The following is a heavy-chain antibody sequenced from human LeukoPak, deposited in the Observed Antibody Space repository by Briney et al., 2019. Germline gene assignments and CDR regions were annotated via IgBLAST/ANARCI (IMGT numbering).Heavy chain of an antibody. Sequence: PGKSLRLSCAASGFTFKNYGMHWVRQAPGKGLEWVADIASDGSHTFYVESVKGRFTISRDNSKNTLYLQMNSLGPEDTAVYFCARERQDTVIHSGAFDIWGQGTMVTVSS. D-gene: IGHD2-21*02. CDR3: ARERQDTVIHSGAFDI. J-gene: IGHJ3*02. CDR2: IASDGSHT. V-gene: IGHV3-30*03. CDR1: GFTFKNYG.